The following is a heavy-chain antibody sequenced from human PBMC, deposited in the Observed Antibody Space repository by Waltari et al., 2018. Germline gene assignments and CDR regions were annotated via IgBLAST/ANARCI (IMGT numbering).Heavy chain of an antibody. CDR1: GGTFSSYA. CDR3: ARDRDSSSSLGY. D-gene: IGHD6-6*01. V-gene: IGHV1-69*01. Sequence: QVQLVQSGAEVKKPGSSVKVSCKASGGTFSSYAISWVQQAPGQGLEWMGGTIPIFGTANYAQKFQGRGTITADESTSTAYMELSSLRSEDTAVYYCARDRDSSSSLGYWGQGTLVTVSS. J-gene: IGHJ4*02. CDR2: TIPIFGTA.